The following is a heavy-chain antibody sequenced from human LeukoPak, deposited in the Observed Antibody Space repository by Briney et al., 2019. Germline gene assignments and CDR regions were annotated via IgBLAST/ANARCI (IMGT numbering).Heavy chain of an antibody. CDR3: ARGLDIVATSPLGY. J-gene: IGHJ4*02. D-gene: IGHD5-12*01. CDR1: GGSFSGYY. V-gene: IGHV4-34*01. Sequence: SETLSLTCAVYGGSFSGYYWSWIRQPPGKGLEWIGEINHSGSTNYNPSLKSRVTISVDTSKNQFSLKLSSVTAADTAVYYCARGLDIVATSPLGYWGQGTLVTVSS. CDR2: INHSGST.